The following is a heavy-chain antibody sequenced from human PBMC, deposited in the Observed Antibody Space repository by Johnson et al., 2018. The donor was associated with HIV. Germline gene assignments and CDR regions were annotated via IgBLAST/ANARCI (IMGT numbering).Heavy chain of an antibody. V-gene: IGHV3-33*08. D-gene: IGHD6-13*01. CDR2: IWYDGSNK. CDR1: GFTFSSYA. J-gene: IGHJ3*02. CDR3: AREIIAAADDI. Sequence: QVQLVESGGGVVQPGRSLRLSCAASGFTFSSYAMHWVRQAPGKGLEWVAVIWYDGSNKNYADSVKGRFTTSGDTSKNTLYLQMNSLRAEDTAVYYCAREIIAAADDIWGQGTMVTVSS.